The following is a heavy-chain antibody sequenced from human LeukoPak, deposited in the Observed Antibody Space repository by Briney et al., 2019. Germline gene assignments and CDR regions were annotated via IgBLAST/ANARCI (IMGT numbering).Heavy chain of an antibody. V-gene: IGHV3-11*01. Sequence: GRSLSLSCAASGFAVDDYYMDWIRQAPGKGLEWVAYISTRDNVIYYADSVKGRFAISTDSGKNSVYLQMDGLTVEDTAVYYCAREQWFRLDFWGQGILVSVSS. CDR2: ISTRDNVI. CDR1: GFAVDDYY. J-gene: IGHJ4*02. CDR3: AREQWFRLDF. D-gene: IGHD5-12*01.